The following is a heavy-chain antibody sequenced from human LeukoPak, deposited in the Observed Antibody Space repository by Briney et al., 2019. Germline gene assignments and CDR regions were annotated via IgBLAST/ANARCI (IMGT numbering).Heavy chain of an antibody. Sequence: SETLSLTCTVSGGSISSSSYYWGWIRQPPGKGLKWIGSIYYRGSTYYNPSLKSRVTISVDTSKNQFSLKLSSVTAADTAVYYCAIGYSSGWYDFDYWGQGTLVTVSS. CDR1: GGSISSSSYY. CDR2: IYYRGST. CDR3: AIGYSSGWYDFDY. D-gene: IGHD6-19*01. J-gene: IGHJ4*02. V-gene: IGHV4-39*01.